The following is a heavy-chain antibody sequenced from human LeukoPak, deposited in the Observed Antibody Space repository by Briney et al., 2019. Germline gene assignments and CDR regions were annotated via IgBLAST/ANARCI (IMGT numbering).Heavy chain of an antibody. CDR2: VYYSGST. V-gene: IGHV4-39*01. CDR3: VGDNFYYFDH. J-gene: IGHJ4*02. Sequence: QPSETLSLTCTVSNGSISSSSYCWGWIRQPPGRGPEWIGSVYYSGSTYYNPSLKSRVTISVDTSKNQFFLKLSAVIAADTAVYYCVGDNFYYFDHWGQGILVTVPS. D-gene: IGHD5-24*01. CDR1: NGSISSSSYC.